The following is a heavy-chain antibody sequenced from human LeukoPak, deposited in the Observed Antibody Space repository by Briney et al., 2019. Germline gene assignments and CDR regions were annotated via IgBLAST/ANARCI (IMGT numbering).Heavy chain of an antibody. V-gene: IGHV3-23*01. CDR2: ISGSGGST. CDR3: AKDSSSGWHWNYYYYGMDV. CDR1: GFTFSSYA. D-gene: IGHD6-19*01. J-gene: IGHJ6*04. Sequence: GGSLRLSCAASGFTFSSYAMSWVRQAPGKGLEWVSAISGSGGSTYYADSVKGRFTISRDNSKNTLYLQMNSLRAEDTAVYYCAKDSSSGWHWNYYYYGMDVWGKGTTVTVSS.